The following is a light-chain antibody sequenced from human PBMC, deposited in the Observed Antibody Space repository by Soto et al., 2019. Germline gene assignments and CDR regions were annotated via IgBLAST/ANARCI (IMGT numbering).Light chain of an antibody. V-gene: IGKV1-5*03. J-gene: IGKJ4*01. CDR2: KAS. CDR3: QQYNSYSLT. CDR1: QSISSW. Sequence: DIQMTQSPSTLSASVGDRVTITCRASQSISSWLAWYQQKPRKAPKVLIYKASSLETGVPSRFSGSGSGTEFTLTINSLQPDDFATYYCQQYNSYSLTFGGGTKVEIK.